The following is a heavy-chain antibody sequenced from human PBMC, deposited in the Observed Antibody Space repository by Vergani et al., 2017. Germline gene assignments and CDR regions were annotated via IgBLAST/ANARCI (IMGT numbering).Heavy chain of an antibody. CDR2: ISYDGSNK. Sequence: QVQLVESGGGVVQPGRSLRLSCAASGYTFNQYGMHWVRQAPGKGLEWVAVISYDGSNKYYADSVKGRFTISRDNSKNTLYLQMNSLRAEDTAVYYCARGASCDYVSSFDYWGQGTLVTVSS. CDR3: ARGASCDYVSSFDY. CDR1: GYTFNQYG. J-gene: IGHJ4*02. V-gene: IGHV3-30*19. D-gene: IGHD4-17*01.